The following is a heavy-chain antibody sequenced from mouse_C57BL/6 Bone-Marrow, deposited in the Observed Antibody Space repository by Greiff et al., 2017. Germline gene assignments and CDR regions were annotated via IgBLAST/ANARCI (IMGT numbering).Heavy chain of an antibody. Sequence: QVQLQQPGAELVRPGSSVKLSCKASGYTFTSYWMHWVKQRPIQGLEWIGNIDPSDSETHYNQKFKDKATLTVDKSSSTAYMQLSSLTSEDSAVYYGASPFLYYGRSYWYFDDWGTGTTVTVSS. CDR2: IDPSDSET. V-gene: IGHV1-52*01. CDR1: GYTFTSYW. CDR3: ASPFLYYGRSYWYFDD. J-gene: IGHJ1*03. D-gene: IGHD1-1*01.